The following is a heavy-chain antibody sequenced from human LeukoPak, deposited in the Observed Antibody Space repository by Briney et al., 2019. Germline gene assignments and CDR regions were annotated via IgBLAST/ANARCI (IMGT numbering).Heavy chain of an antibody. D-gene: IGHD1-26*01. J-gene: IGHJ4*02. Sequence: SGGSLRLSCAASGFTFSSYSMNWVRQAPGKGLEWVSSISSSSSCIYYADSVKGRFTISRDNAKNSLYLQMNSLRAEDTAVYYCARLIGGSYYFDYWGQGTLVTVSS. CDR3: ARLIGGSYYFDY. CDR2: ISSSSSCI. V-gene: IGHV3-21*01. CDR1: GFTFSSYS.